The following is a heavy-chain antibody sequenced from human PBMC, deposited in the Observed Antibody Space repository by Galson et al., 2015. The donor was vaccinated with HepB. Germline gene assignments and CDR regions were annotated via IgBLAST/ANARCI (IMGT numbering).Heavy chain of an antibody. CDR3: ARGLSGRSGALDF. CDR1: GFPFNKYG. D-gene: IGHD3-10*01. Sequence: SLRLSCAGSGFPFNKYGMHWVRQAPGKGLEWVAVIWYDGSNKYYADSVKGRFTISRDNSKSALWLQMDSLRAEDTAVYYCARGLSGRSGALDFRGQG. J-gene: IGHJ1*01. V-gene: IGHV3-33*01. CDR2: IWYDGSNK.